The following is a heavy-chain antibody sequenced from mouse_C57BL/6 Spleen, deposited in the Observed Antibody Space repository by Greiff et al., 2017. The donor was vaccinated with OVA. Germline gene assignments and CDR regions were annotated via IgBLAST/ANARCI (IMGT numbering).Heavy chain of an antibody. D-gene: IGHD1-1*01. CDR1: GYTFTSYW. J-gene: IGHJ4*01. CDR2: IDPSDSYT. CDR3: ARSTVVATDAMDY. Sequence: VQLQQPGAELVKPGASVKLSCKASGYTFTSYWMQWVKQRPGQGLEWIGEIDPSDSYTTYNQKFKGKATLTVDTSSSTAYMQRSSLTSEDSAVYYCARSTVVATDAMDYWGQGTSVTVSS. V-gene: IGHV1-50*01.